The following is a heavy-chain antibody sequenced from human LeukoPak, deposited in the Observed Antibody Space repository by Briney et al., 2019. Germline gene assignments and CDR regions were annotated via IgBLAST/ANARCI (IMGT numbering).Heavy chain of an antibody. CDR1: GGSISSSSYC. Sequence: SETLSLTCTVSGGSISSSSYCWGWIRQPPGKGLEWIGSMYYSGSTYYNPSLKSRVTISVDTSKNQFSLKLSSVAAADTAVYYCAKDPTLGLGSGLGYYYMDVWGKGTTVTISS. D-gene: IGHD6-19*01. V-gene: IGHV4-39*02. CDR2: MYYSGST. CDR3: AKDPTLGLGSGLGYYYMDV. J-gene: IGHJ6*03.